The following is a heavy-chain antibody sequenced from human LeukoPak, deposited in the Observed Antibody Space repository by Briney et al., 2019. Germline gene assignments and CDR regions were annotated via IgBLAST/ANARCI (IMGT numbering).Heavy chain of an antibody. J-gene: IGHJ4*02. V-gene: IGHV3-23*01. D-gene: IGHD4/OR15-4a*01. Sequence: GGSLRLSCAASGFTFNNYAVAWVRQTPEKGLECVSAISGDGVSPYYVDSVRGRFTISRDNSKNTLYLQMHSLRVEDTAVYFCARDPGAFPYFFDSWGQGTRVTVSS. CDR3: ARDPGAFPYFFDS. CDR1: GFTFNNYA. CDR2: ISGDGVSP.